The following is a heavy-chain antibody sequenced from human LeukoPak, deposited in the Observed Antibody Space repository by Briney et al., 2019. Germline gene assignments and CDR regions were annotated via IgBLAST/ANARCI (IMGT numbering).Heavy chain of an antibody. D-gene: IGHD2-21*01. CDR1: GFTFSSYA. V-gene: IGHV3-48*02. CDR3: ARDLLRSSNYFDY. CDR2: ISSSSSTI. J-gene: IGHJ4*02. Sequence: GGSLRLSCAASGFTFSSYAMSWVRQAPGKGLEWVSYISSSSSTIYYADSVKGRFTISRDNAKNSLYLQMNGLRDEDTAVYYCARDLLRSSNYFDYWGQGTLVTVSS.